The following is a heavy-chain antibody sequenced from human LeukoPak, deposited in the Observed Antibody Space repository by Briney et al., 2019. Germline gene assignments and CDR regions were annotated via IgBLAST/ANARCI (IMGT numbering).Heavy chain of an antibody. CDR1: GGTFSSYA. D-gene: IGHD6-13*01. V-gene: IGHV1-69*04. CDR3: ARDRGIAAAGTGIAPPPNNCFDP. CDR2: IIPIFGIA. Sequence: GSSVKVSCKASGGTFSSYAISWVRQAPGQGLEWMGRIIPIFGIANYAQKFQGRVTITADKSTSTAYMELSSLRSEDTAVYYCARDRGIAAAGTGIAPPPNNCFDPWGQGPLVTVSS. J-gene: IGHJ5*02.